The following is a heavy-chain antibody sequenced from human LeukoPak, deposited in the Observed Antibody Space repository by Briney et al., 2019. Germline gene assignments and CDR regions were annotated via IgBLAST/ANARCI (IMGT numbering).Heavy chain of an antibody. Sequence: GGSLRLSCAASGFSFSDAWMNWARQAPGKGLEWVSSISSSSSYIYYADSVKGRFTISRDNAKNSLYLQMNSLRAEDTAVYYCARDGKYYYGMDVWGQGTTVTVSS. D-gene: IGHD1-26*01. CDR1: GFSFSDAW. CDR3: ARDGKYYYGMDV. CDR2: ISSSSSYI. J-gene: IGHJ6*02. V-gene: IGHV3-21*01.